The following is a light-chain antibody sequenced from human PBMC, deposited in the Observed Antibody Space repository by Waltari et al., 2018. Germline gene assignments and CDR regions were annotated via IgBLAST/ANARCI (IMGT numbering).Light chain of an antibody. CDR3: QSYDDSLSAGV. CDR1: SSNIGAGYD. Sequence: QSVLTQPPSVSGAPGQRVTISCTGGSSNIGAGYDVPWYQLLPGTAPNLLIYGNPGRTSWVPDRFSASKSGTSASLAITGLQAEDEGDYYCQSYDDSLSAGVFGGGTKVTVL. CDR2: GNP. J-gene: IGLJ3*02. V-gene: IGLV1-40*01.